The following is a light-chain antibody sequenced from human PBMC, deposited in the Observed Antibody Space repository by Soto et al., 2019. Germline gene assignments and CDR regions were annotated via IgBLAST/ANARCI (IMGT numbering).Light chain of an antibody. V-gene: IGKV4-1*01. CDR3: QQYYSTPWT. Sequence: IVMTQSPHSLPVFLGERATIHFKSIQMVLYHSDNNNYLAWYQHKPGQPPKALIYGASTRDTGIPDRFSGSGSGTDFTLTISRLQAEDVAVYYCQQYYSTPWTFGQGTKVDIK. CDR2: GAS. CDR1: QMVLYHSDNNNY. J-gene: IGKJ1*01.